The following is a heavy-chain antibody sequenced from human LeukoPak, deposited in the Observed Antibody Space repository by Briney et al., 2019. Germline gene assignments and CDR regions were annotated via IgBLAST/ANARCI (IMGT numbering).Heavy chain of an antibody. CDR2: ISFDGSDK. D-gene: IGHD6-19*01. CDR1: GFIYNNYG. J-gene: IGHJ4*02. CDR3: AKDVSTGWSFDS. V-gene: IGHV3-30*02. Sequence: PGGSLRLSCAASGFIYNNYGMHWVRQAPGKGLEWVTFISFDGSDKSYADSVKGRFIISRDNSKKTLFLQMNGLTADDTAVYYCAKDVSTGWSFDSWGQGTLVTVSS.